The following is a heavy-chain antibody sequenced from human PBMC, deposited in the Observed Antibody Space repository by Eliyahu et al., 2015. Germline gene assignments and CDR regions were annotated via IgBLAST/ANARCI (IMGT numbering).Heavy chain of an antibody. D-gene: IGHD2-2*01. J-gene: IGHJ6*02. CDR1: GYSFXSYX. CDR2: IXPGDSDT. Sequence: EVQLVQSXAEVKKPGXSLKISCXGSGYSFXSYXIGWVRQXPGKGLEWMGIIXPGDSDTRYSPSFQGQVTISADKSISTAYLQWSSLKASDTAMYYCARLSVVVPAAISLRYGMDVWGQGTTVTVSS. CDR3: ARLSVVVPAAISLRYGMDV. V-gene: IGHV5-51*01.